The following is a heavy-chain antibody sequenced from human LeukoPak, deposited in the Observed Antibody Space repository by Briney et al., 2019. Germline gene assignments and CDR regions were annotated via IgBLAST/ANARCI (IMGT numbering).Heavy chain of an antibody. CDR3: VRDGLPLAREI. V-gene: IGHV3-74*01. CDR1: GFVFILSW. J-gene: IGHJ3*02. Sequence: PARSLRLFCGAAGFVFILSWMQWVRQVPGKGLVWFSRINGDGSSTNYADSVKGRFIISRDNAKNTMHLQMNSLRAGDTAGYYCVRDGLPLAREIGGQGTMDTVSS. D-gene: IGHD4-11*01. CDR2: INGDGSST.